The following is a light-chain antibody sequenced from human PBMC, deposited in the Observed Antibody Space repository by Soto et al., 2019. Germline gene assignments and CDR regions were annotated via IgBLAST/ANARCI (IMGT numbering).Light chain of an antibody. CDR3: QQYHSDSPYT. V-gene: IGKV1-5*01. Sequence: DIQMTQSPSTLSASVGDSVTITCRASQSISIWLAWYQQKQGKAPKFLIYDASTLKSGVPSRFSGSGSGTEFTLTISSLQPDDFAAYYCQQYHSDSPYTFGQGTKLEIK. J-gene: IGKJ2*01. CDR2: DAS. CDR1: QSISIW.